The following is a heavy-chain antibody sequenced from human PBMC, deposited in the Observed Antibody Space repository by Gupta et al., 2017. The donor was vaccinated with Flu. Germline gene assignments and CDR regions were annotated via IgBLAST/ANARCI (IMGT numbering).Heavy chain of an antibody. Sequence: QVQLVESGGGLVKPGGSLRLSCAASGFTFSDYYMSWIRQAPGKGLEWVSYISSSSSYTNYADSVKGRFTISRDNAKNSLYLQMNSLRAEDTAVYYCARDIVVVPAAIPTTPDYYYYGMDVWGQGTTVTVSS. D-gene: IGHD2-2*01. CDR2: ISSSSSYT. J-gene: IGHJ6*02. CDR1: GFTFSDYY. V-gene: IGHV3-11*05. CDR3: ARDIVVVPAAIPTTPDYYYYGMDV.